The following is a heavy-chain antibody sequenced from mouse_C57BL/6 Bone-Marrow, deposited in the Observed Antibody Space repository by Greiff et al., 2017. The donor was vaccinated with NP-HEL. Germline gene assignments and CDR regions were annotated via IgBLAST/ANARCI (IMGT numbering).Heavy chain of an antibody. CDR2: ITHSGET. J-gene: IGHJ1*03. V-gene: IGHV12-3*01. CDR1: GFPITSGYY. Sequence: VKLVESGPGLVKPSQSLFLTCSITGFPITSGYYWIWIRQSPGKPLAWMGYITHSGETFYNPSLQSPISITRETSKNQFFLQLNSVTTEDTAMYYCAGDTWQRGYFDVWGTGTTVTVSS. CDR3: AGDTWQRGYFDV.